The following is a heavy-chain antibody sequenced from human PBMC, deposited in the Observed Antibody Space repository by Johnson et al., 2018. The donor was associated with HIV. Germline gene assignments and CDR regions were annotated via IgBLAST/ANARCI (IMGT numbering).Heavy chain of an antibody. V-gene: IGHV3-23*04. CDR3: ARAELSAFDI. J-gene: IGHJ3*02. CDR2: VSGSGGRT. D-gene: IGHD3-10*01. CDR1: GFTFSSYS. Sequence: VRLVESGGGVVQPGRSLRLSCAASGFTFSSYSMTWVRQAPGKGLEWVSVVSGSGGRTYYADSVKGRFTISRDNSKNTMYLQMNSLRAEDTAVYYCARAELSAFDIWGQGTMVTVSS.